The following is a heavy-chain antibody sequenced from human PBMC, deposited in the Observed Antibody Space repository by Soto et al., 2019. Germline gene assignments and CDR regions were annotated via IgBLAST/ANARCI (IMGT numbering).Heavy chain of an antibody. J-gene: IGHJ6*03. V-gene: IGHV1-8*01. CDR2: MYPNSGNT. CDR3: ARGSIDILTGYYNYYYMDV. CDR1: GYTFTSYD. Sequence: ASVKVSCKASGYTFTSYDIDWVRQATGQGLEWMGWMYPNSGNTGYAQKFQGRVTMTRNTSISTAYMELSSLRSEDTAVYYCARGSIDILTGYYNYYYMDVWGKGTTVTVSS. D-gene: IGHD3-9*01.